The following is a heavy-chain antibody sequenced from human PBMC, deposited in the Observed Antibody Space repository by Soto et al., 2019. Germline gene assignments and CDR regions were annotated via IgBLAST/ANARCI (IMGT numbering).Heavy chain of an antibody. D-gene: IGHD5-18*01. Sequence: SETLSLTCSVSGGSISGYYWTWIRQAPGKGLEWIGYIYPNNGRTNYNPSLESRVTISVDMSKGQLSLKLTSVTAADTAVYYCTRHVSAVNTDIWFDPWGQGTPVTVSS. CDR1: GGSISGYY. CDR3: TRHVSAVNTDIWFDP. V-gene: IGHV4-59*08. J-gene: IGHJ5*02. CDR2: IYPNNGRT.